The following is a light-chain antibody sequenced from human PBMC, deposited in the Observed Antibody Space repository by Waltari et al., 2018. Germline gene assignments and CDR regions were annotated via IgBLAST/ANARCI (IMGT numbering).Light chain of an antibody. Sequence: SYELTQPPSVSMSPGQTASINCSGNRLGDKYTAWYQQKAGQSPVLLIYQDNKRPSGIPDRCSGSNSGNTASLTVTGTQTMDEADYYCQAWDKSSVIFGGGTKLTVL. CDR1: RLGDKY. J-gene: IGLJ2*01. CDR3: QAWDKSSVI. CDR2: QDN. V-gene: IGLV3-1*01.